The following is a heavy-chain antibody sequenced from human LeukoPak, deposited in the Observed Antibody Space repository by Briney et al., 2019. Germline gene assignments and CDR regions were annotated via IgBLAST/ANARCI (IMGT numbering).Heavy chain of an antibody. D-gene: IGHD3-3*01. V-gene: IGHV1-2*02. CDR2: INPNSGGT. CDR3: ARDTEWPLNWFDP. Sequence: ASVKVSCKASGYTFTGYYMHWVRQAPGQGLEWMGWINPNSGGTSSTQKFQGRVTMTRDTSVSTAYMELSRLRSDDTAVYYCARDTEWPLNWFDPWGQGTLVTVSS. CDR1: GYTFTGYY. J-gene: IGHJ5*02.